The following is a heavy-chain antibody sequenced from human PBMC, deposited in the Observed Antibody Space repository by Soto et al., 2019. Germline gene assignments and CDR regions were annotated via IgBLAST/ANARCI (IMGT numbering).Heavy chain of an antibody. D-gene: IGHD3-10*01. CDR2: IYWDDDK. Sequence: QITLKESGPPLVKPTQTLTLTCTFSGFSLSTSGVGVGWIRQPPGKALEWLALIYWDDDKRYSPSLKSRLTITKDTSKNQVVLTMTNMDPVDTATYYCAHRGGITMVRGVFDYWGQGTLVTVSS. CDR3: AHRGGITMVRGVFDY. V-gene: IGHV2-5*02. J-gene: IGHJ4*02. CDR1: GFSLSTSGVG.